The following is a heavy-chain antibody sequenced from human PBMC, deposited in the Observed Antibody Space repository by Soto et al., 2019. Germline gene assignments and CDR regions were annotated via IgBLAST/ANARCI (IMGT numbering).Heavy chain of an antibody. CDR3: VRASDYFDY. J-gene: IGHJ4*02. V-gene: IGHV3-64*01. CDR2: ISNTGGST. Sequence: EVQLVESGGGLVQPGGSLRLSCAASGFTFSTYAMHWVRQAPGKGLEYVSAISNTGGSTYYAKYVKGRFTISRDNYKNMIYHQMGSLRAEDMAVYYCVRASDYFDYWGQGTLVTVSS. CDR1: GFTFSTYA.